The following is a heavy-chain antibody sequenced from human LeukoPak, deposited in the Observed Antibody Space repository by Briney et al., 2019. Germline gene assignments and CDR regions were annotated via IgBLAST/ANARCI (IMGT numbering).Heavy chain of an antibody. CDR3: VRHVARAFDI. V-gene: IGHV4-59*08. CDR2: IYYSGST. J-gene: IGHJ3*02. CDR1: GGSISSYY. Sequence: PSETLSLTCTVSGGSISSYYWSWIRQPPGKGLEWIGYIYYSGSTNYNPSLKSRVTISVDTSKNRFSLKLSSVTAADTAVYSCVRHVARAFDIWGQGTKVTVSS.